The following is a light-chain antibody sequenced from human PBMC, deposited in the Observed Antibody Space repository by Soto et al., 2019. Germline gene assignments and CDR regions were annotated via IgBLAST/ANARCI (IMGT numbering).Light chain of an antibody. CDR1: QSITTY. CDR3: QQGYSTPWT. V-gene: IGKV1-39*01. Sequence: DIQMTQSPSSLSASVVYIVTITCRASQSITTYLHWYQQKPGKAPNLLIYAASNLQSGAPSRFSGSGSGTDFTLTINSLQPEDFATYYCQQGYSTPWTFGQGTKVDIK. CDR2: AAS. J-gene: IGKJ1*01.